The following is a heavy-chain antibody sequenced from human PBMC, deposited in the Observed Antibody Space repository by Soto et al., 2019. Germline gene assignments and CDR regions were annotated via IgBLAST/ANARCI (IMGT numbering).Heavy chain of an antibody. CDR1: GYSFTNND. D-gene: IGHD3-16*01. V-gene: IGHV1-8*01. CDR3: ARMETFGSLNWFDP. Sequence: GASVKVSCKASGYSFTNNDVSWVRQATGQGLEWMGWMNPGSGDTGYAQKFQGGVTMTRDISIATAYVELSSLRSDDTAIYYCARMETFGSLNWFDPWGQGTLVTVSS. CDR2: MNPGSGDT. J-gene: IGHJ5*02.